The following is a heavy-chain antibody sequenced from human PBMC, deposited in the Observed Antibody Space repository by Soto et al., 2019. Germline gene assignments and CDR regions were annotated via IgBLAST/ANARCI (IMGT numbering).Heavy chain of an antibody. CDR2: IFPSDSDT. CDR1: GYRFTSYW. J-gene: IGHJ5*02. Sequence: EAQLVQSRAEVKKAGESLKIPCRTSGYRFTSYWIAWVRQMPGKGLEWMGIIFPSDSDTRYSPSFQGQVTISADRSTSTVFLQWASLKASDTAVYFCARKDKSGYFNWFDPWGQGTLVTVSS. D-gene: IGHD3-22*01. V-gene: IGHV5-51*01. CDR3: ARKDKSGYFNWFDP.